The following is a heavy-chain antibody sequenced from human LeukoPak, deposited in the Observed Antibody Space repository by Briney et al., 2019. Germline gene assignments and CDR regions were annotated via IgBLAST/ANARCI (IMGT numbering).Heavy chain of an antibody. J-gene: IGHJ4*02. D-gene: IGHD5-18*01. CDR2: IKSKTDGETT. Sequence: GGSLRLSCAASGFTFTNACMNWGRDAPGKGLEWVVRIKSKTDGETTYYAAPVKGRFTISRDDSKNTVSLQMNSMKIEDTAVYYCSSGGYTYGSDSWGQGTLVTASS. V-gene: IGHV3-15*01. CDR1: GFTFTNAC. CDR3: SSGGYTYGSDS.